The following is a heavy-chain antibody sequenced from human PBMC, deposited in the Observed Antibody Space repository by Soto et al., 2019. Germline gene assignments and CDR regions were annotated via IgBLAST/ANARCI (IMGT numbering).Heavy chain of an antibody. Sequence: QVQLQESGPGLVKPSETLSLTCTVTGGSISSYYWSWIRQPPGKGLEWIGYIYYSGSTNYNPSLKSRVTISVDTSKNQFSLKRSSVTAADTAVYYCARAGGKGYSYGPGAFDIWGQGTMVTVSS. J-gene: IGHJ3*02. CDR1: GGSISSYY. CDR3: ARAGGKGYSYGPGAFDI. D-gene: IGHD5-18*01. V-gene: IGHV4-59*01. CDR2: IYYSGST.